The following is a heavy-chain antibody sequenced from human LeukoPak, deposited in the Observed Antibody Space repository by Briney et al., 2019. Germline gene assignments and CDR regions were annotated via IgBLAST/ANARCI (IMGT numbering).Heavy chain of an antibody. CDR3: ASDPFNIAAHDAFNF. CDR1: GLTFNTYW. CDR2: INNDGSGK. Sequence: PGGSLSLSCVASGLTFNTYWMSWVRQAPGKGREWVGNINNDGSGKYYVDSVKGRLTISRDNAKNSLYLQMNSLRVEDTAVYYCASDPFNIAAHDAFNFWGQGTAVTVSS. D-gene: IGHD2-21*01. J-gene: IGHJ3*01. V-gene: IGHV3-7*01.